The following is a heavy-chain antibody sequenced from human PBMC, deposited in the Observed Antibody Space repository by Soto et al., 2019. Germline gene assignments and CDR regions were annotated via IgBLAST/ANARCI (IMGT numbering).Heavy chain of an antibody. CDR3: ARDQSTSSYYYYGMDV. CDR2: IYYSGST. D-gene: IGHD2-2*01. Sequence: SETLSLTCTVSGGSISSGGYYWSWIRQRPGKGLEWIGYIYYSGSTYYNPSLKSRVTISVDTSKNQFSLKLSSVTAADTAVYYCARDQSTSSYYYYGMDVWGQGTTVTVSS. V-gene: IGHV4-31*03. CDR1: GGSISSGGYY. J-gene: IGHJ6*02.